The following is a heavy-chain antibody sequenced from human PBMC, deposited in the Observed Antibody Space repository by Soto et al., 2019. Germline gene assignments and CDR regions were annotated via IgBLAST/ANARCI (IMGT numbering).Heavy chain of an antibody. J-gene: IGHJ3*02. CDR1: GYTLTEVS. Sequence: ASVKVSCKVSGYTLTEVSMHWVRQAPGKGLEWMGGFEPEDGETIYAQKFQGRVTMTEDTSTDTAYMELSSLISEDTAVYYCATDPIPIARGVMSASNPDAFDIWGQGTLVTVSS. D-gene: IGHD3-10*01. CDR2: FEPEDGET. V-gene: IGHV1-24*01. CDR3: ATDPIPIARGVMSASNPDAFDI.